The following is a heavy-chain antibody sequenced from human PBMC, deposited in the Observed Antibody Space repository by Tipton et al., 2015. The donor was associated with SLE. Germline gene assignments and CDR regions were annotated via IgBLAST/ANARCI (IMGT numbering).Heavy chain of an antibody. D-gene: IGHD3-22*01. V-gene: IGHV4-59*08. J-gene: IGHJ4*02. CDR3: ARHYDSLTPFDY. Sequence: TLSLTCTVSGGSISSYYWSWIRQPPGKGLEWIGYIYYSGSTNYNPSLKGRVTISVDTSKNQFSLKLSSVTAAGTAVYYCARHYDSLTPFDYGGQGTLVTVSS. CDR2: IYYSGST. CDR1: GGSISSYY.